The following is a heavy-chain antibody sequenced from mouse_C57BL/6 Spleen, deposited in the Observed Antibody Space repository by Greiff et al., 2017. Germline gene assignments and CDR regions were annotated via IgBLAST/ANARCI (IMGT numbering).Heavy chain of an antibody. Sequence: QVQLQQPGAELVKPGASVKLSCKASGYTFTRYWMHWVKKRPGKGLEWIGMIHTNSGSTSYNEKFKSKATLTVDKSSSTAYMQLCSLTSDDSAVYYCADAAKGNYCDYWGQGTTLTVSS. CDR2: IHTNSGST. V-gene: IGHV1-64*01. CDR3: ADAAKGNYCDY. J-gene: IGHJ2*01. CDR1: GYTFTRYW.